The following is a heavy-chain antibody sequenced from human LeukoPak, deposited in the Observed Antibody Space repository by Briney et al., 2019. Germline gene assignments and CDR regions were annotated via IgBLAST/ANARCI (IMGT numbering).Heavy chain of an antibody. CDR2: IWYDGSNK. D-gene: IGHD4-17*01. CDR1: GFTFSSYG. J-gene: IGHJ4*02. CDR3: ARETTVTTPGYFDY. V-gene: IGHV3-33*01. Sequence: GGSLRLSCAASGFTFSSYGMHWVRQAPGKGLEWVAVIWYDGSNKYYADSVKGRFTISRDNSKNTLYLQMNSLRAKDTAVYYCARETTVTTPGYFDYWGQGTLVTVSS.